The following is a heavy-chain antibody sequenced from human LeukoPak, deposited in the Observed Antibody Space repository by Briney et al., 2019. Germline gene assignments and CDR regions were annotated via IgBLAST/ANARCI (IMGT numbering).Heavy chain of an antibody. J-gene: IGHJ4*02. CDR3: ARDGGMLRGLIDS. V-gene: IGHV4-61*01. CDR2: IYHSGST. CDR1: GGSVSSDSYY. Sequence: PSETLSLTCTVSGGSVSSDSYYWSWIRQPPGKGLEWIGYIYHSGSTNYITSLKGRVTISVDTSKNQFFLKLSSVTAADTAVYYCARDGGMLRGLIDSWGQGTLVTVSS. D-gene: IGHD3-10*01.